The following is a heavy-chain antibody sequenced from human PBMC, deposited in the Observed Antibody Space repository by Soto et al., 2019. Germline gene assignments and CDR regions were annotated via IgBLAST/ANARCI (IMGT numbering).Heavy chain of an antibody. D-gene: IGHD1-1*01. CDR1: GFAFSTYT. V-gene: IGHV3-21*02. CDR2: ISSGTDYI. J-gene: IGHJ1*01. Sequence: EVQLVESGGGLVKPGGSLRLSCGASGFAFSTYTMHWVRQAPGKGLEWVSSISSGTDYINYADSVKGRFVISRDNAKNSLFLQMNSLRAEDTAVYYCARPTGRTTLTAPHWGQGTLVTVSS. CDR3: ARPTGRTTLTAPH.